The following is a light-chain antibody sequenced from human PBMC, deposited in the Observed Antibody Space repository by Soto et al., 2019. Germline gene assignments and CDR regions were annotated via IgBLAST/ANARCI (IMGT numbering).Light chain of an antibody. Sequence: QSALTQPASVSGSPGQSITISCTGTSSDVGSHNLVSWYQQHPGKAPKLMIYEGSKRPSGVSNRFSGSKSGNTASLTISGLQAEDEADYYCCSYAGSSTFVVVFGGGTKLTVL. CDR1: SSDVGSHNL. CDR3: CSYAGSSTFVVV. V-gene: IGLV2-23*03. CDR2: EGS. J-gene: IGLJ2*01.